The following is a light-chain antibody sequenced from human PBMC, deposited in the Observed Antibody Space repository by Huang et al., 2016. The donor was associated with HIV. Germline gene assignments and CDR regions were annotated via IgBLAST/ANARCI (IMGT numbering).Light chain of an antibody. CDR3: QQYGSSPYT. Sequence: EIVLTQSPGTLSLSPGERATLSCRASQSVTSNYLAWYQQKPGQAPRLLIYGASTRAPGIPDRFSGSGSGTDFTLTISRLESEDFEVYYCQQYGSSPYTFGQGTKLEIK. CDR2: GAS. CDR1: QSVTSNY. J-gene: IGKJ2*01. V-gene: IGKV3-20*01.